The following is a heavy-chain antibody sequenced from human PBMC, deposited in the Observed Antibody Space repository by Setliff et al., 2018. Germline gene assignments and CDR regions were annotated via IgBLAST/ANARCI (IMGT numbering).Heavy chain of an antibody. Sequence: GGSLRLSCAASAFTFSGYAMHWVRQAPGKGLEWVAFISYDGSNRYYADSVKGRFTISRDNSKNTLYLQMNSLKAEDTAVYYCTTRYCSHGGCYREGVFVYMDVWGKGTTVTVSS. D-gene: IGHD2-8*01. CDR3: TTRYCSHGGCYREGVFVYMDV. CDR2: ISYDGSNR. J-gene: IGHJ6*03. V-gene: IGHV3-33*05. CDR1: AFTFSGYA.